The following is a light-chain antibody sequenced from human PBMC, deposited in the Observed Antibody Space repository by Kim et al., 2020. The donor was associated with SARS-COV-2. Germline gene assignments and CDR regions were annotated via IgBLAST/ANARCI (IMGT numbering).Light chain of an antibody. CDR2: AAS. Sequence: EIVMTQSPATLSVSPGETVTLSCRASQSAGSNVAWYQHKPGQAPRLLIYAASARETVIPARFSGSGLWTEFTLTISNLLSEDFATYYCQQYDTWPRTFGQGTKVDIK. V-gene: IGKV3-15*01. J-gene: IGKJ1*01. CDR3: QQYDTWPRT. CDR1: QSAGSN.